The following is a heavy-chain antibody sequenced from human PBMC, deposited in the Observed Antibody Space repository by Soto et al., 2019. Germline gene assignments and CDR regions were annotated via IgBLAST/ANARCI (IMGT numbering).Heavy chain of an antibody. CDR3: ARDKSGFLEDWAPDHYGMDV. CDR2: IYYSGST. J-gene: IGHJ6*02. Sequence: QVQLQESGPGLVKPSQTLSLTCTVSGGSISSGGYYWSWIRQHPGKGLEWIGYIYYSGSTYYNPSVKSRVTISVDTSKNQFSLKLSSVTAADTAVYYCARDKSGFLEDWAPDHYGMDVWGQGTTVTVSS. D-gene: IGHD3-3*01. CDR1: GGSISSGGYY. V-gene: IGHV4-31*03.